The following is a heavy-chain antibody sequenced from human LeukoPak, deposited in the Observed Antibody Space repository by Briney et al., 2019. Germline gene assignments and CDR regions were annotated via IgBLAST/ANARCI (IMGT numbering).Heavy chain of an antibody. J-gene: IGHJ4*02. Sequence: GGSLRLSCAASGFSFSSYSMNWVRQAPGKGLEWVSYISSSSTTISYADSVKGRFTISRDNAKNSLYLQMNSLRAEDTAVYYCARITDILTGYYFGDYWGQGTLVTVSS. CDR3: ARITDILTGYYFGDY. CDR1: GFSFSSYS. CDR2: ISSSSTTI. V-gene: IGHV3-48*04. D-gene: IGHD3-9*01.